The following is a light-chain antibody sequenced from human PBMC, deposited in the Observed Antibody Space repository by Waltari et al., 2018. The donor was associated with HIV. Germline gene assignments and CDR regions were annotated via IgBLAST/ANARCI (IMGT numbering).Light chain of an antibody. J-gene: IGKJ1*01. CDR3: QQYYSWPLT. CDR2: GAS. CDR1: QSVSSN. Sequence: EIVMTQSPATLSVSPGESATLSCRASQSVSSNLAWYQQKPGQAPKVLNSGASTRATGIPARFSGSGTGTEFTLTISSLQSEDFGVYYCQQYYSWPLTFGQGTKVEIK. V-gene: IGKV3-15*01.